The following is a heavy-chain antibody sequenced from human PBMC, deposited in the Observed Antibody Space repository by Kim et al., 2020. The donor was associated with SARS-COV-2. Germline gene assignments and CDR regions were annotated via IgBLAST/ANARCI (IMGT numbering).Heavy chain of an antibody. V-gene: IGHV3-23*01. J-gene: IGHJ6*02. D-gene: IGHD6-19*01. Sequence: GGSLRLSCAASGFTFSSYAMSWVRQAPGKGLEWVSAISGSGGSTYYADSVKGRFTISRDNSKNTLYLQMNSLRAEDTAVYYCAKDFGSGWTEYYYYGMDVWGQGTTVTVSS. CDR3: AKDFGSGWTEYYYYGMDV. CDR1: GFTFSSYA. CDR2: ISGSGGST.